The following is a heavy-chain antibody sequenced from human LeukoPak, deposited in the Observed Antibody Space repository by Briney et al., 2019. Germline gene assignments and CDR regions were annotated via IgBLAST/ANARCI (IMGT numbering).Heavy chain of an antibody. CDR1: GYTFIGYQ. D-gene: IGHD2-15*01. CDR2: MNPSSGVT. Sequence: GASVKVSCKASGYTFIGYQVHWLRQAPGQGLEWMGQMNPSSGVTNYAQKFQGRVTMTSDTSINTAYLDLSALKSDDTAVYYCASRAASVTLGYWGQGTLVTVSS. V-gene: IGHV1-2*06. J-gene: IGHJ4*02. CDR3: ASRAASVTLGY.